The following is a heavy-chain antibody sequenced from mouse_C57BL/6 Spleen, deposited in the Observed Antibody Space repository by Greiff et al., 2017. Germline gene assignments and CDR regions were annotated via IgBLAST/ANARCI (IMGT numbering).Heavy chain of an antibody. Sequence: VQLQQSGPELVKPGASVKISCKASGYAFSSSWMNWVKQRPGKGLEWIGRIYPGDGDTNYNGKFKGKATLTADKSSSTAYMQLSSLTSEDSAVYFCARCYDGYYGAMDYWGQGTSVTVSS. CDR2: IYPGDGDT. D-gene: IGHD2-3*01. CDR3: ARCYDGYYGAMDY. CDR1: GYAFSSSW. J-gene: IGHJ4*01. V-gene: IGHV1-82*01.